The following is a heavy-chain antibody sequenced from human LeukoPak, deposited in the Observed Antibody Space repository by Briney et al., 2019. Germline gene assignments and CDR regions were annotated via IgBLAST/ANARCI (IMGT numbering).Heavy chain of an antibody. CDR3: ARHSSSWYNWFDP. Sequence: SETLSLTCTVSGGSISSYYWSWIRQPPGKGLEWIGYIYYSGSTNYNPSLKSRVTISVDTSKNQFSLRLSSVTAADTAVYYCARHSSSWYNWFDPWGQGTLVTVSS. J-gene: IGHJ5*02. D-gene: IGHD6-13*01. CDR1: GGSISSYY. CDR2: IYYSGST. V-gene: IGHV4-59*01.